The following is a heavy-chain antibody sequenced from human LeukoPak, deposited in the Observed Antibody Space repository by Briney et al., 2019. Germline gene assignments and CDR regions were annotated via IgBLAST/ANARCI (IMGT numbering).Heavy chain of an antibody. J-gene: IGHJ4*02. Sequence: GGSLRLSCAASGFTFSSYAMSWVRQAPGKGLEWVSAISGSGGSTYYADSVKGRFTISRDNSKNTLYLQMNSLRAEDTAVYYCAKGVYPLLGALVDYWGQGTLVTVSS. CDR3: AKGVYPLLGALVDY. CDR1: GFTFSSYA. D-gene: IGHD2-2*01. V-gene: IGHV3-23*01. CDR2: ISGSGGST.